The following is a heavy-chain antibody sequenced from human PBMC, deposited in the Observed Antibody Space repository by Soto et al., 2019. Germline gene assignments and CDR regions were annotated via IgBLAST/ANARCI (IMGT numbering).Heavy chain of an antibody. J-gene: IGHJ3*01. CDR2: IYHSGST. D-gene: IGHD6-13*01. CDR3: ARPVGVEQQLVHDAFDL. CDR1: GGFISSSNCY. Sequence: QLQLQESGPGLVKPSETLSLTCTVSGGFISSSNCYWGWIRQPPGKGLEWIGSIYHSGSTYYNPSLKSRVTISVDTSKNQFSLKVNSVTAADTAVYYCARPVGVEQQLVHDAFDLWGQGTMVAVPS. V-gene: IGHV4-39*01.